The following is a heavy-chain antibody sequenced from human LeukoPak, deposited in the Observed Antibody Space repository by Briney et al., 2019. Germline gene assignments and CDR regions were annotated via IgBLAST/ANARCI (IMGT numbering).Heavy chain of an antibody. V-gene: IGHV4-4*09. Sequence: PSETLSLTCTVSGGSISSYYWSWIRQPPGKGLEWIGYIYTSGSTNYNPSLKSRVTISVDTSKNQFSLKLSSVTAADTAVYYCARLRNYYYYMDVWGKGTTVTVSS. CDR1: GGSISSYY. J-gene: IGHJ6*03. CDR2: IYTSGST. CDR3: ARLRNYYYYMDV.